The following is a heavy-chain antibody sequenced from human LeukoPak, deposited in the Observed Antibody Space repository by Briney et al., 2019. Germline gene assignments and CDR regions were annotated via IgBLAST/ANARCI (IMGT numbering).Heavy chain of an antibody. V-gene: IGHV4-38-2*01. CDR2: IFHSGST. CDR1: GYSIKSGYY. D-gene: IGHD3-3*01. J-gene: IGHJ3*02. CDR3: ARRYYDFWSGSRGEAFDI. Sequence: PSETLSLTCAVSGYSIKSGYYWGWIRQPPGKGLEWIGSIFHSGSTYYNPSLKSRVTISVDTSKNQFSLKLSSVTAADTAVYYCARRYYDFWSGSRGEAFDIWGQGTMVTVSS.